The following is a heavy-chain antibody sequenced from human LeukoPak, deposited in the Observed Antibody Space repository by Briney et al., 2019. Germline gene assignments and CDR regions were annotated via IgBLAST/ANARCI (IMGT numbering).Heavy chain of an antibody. CDR1: GFTFSSYG. CDR2: ICYDGSNK. Sequence: PGGSLRLSCAASGFTFSSYGMHWVRQAPGKGLEWVAVICYDGSNKYYADSVKGRFTISRDDSKNTLYLQMNSLRAEDTAVYYCAINSSAGYWGQGTLVTVSS. V-gene: IGHV3-33*01. D-gene: IGHD6-19*01. CDR3: AINSSAGY. J-gene: IGHJ4*02.